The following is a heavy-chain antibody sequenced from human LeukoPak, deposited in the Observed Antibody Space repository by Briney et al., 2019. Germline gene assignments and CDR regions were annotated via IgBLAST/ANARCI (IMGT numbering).Heavy chain of an antibody. D-gene: IGHD3-22*01. CDR1: GFSFSNAW. CDR3: TTESRYYSDSSGYYYPGNYYYYMDV. J-gene: IGHJ6*03. V-gene: IGHV3-15*01. Sequence: GGSLRLSCAASGFSFSNAWMTWVRQAPGKGPEWVGRIQTKTNGGTTDYAAPVKGRFTISRDDSKNTLYLQMNSLKTEDTAVYYCTTESRYYSDSSGYYYPGNYYYYMDVWGKGTTVTISS. CDR2: IQTKTNGGTT.